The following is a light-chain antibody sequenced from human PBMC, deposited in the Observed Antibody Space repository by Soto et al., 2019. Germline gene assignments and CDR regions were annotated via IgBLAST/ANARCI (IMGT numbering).Light chain of an antibody. CDR1: QGIRND. J-gene: IGKJ1*01. CDR2: QAS. Sequence: AIQMTQSPSSLSASVGDRVTMTCRASQGIRNDLSWYQQKPGKAPKLLIYQASRLQSGVPSRFSGSGSGTDFTLTISSLQPEDFATYYCQQTYSTPGTFGQGTKVEIK. V-gene: IGKV1-6*01. CDR3: QQTYSTPGT.